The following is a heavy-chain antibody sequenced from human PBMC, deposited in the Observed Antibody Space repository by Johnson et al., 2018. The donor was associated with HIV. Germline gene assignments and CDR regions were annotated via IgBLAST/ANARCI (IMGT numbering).Heavy chain of an antibody. CDR2: IWYDGSNK. J-gene: IGHJ3*02. Sequence: VQLVESGGGLVQPGGSLRLSCAASGFTFSRYGMHWVRQAPGKGLAWVAVIWYDGSNKYYADSVKGRFTISRDNSKNTLYLQMNSLRAEDTAVYYCAKDPGWFGEPGDAFDIWGQGTMVTVSS. V-gene: IGHV3-33*06. CDR3: AKDPGWFGEPGDAFDI. CDR1: GFTFSRYG. D-gene: IGHD3-10*01.